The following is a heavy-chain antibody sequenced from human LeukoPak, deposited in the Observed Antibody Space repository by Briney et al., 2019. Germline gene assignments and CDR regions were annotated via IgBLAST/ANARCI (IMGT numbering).Heavy chain of an antibody. CDR3: AREEGSGGWYNWFDP. J-gene: IGHJ5*02. Sequence: SETLSLTCTVSGGSISSYYWSWIRQPPGKGLEWIGYIYYSGSTNYNPSLKSRVTISVDTSKNQFSLKLSSVTAADTAVYYCAREEGSGGWYNWFDPWGRGTLVTVSS. V-gene: IGHV4-59*01. CDR2: IYYSGST. D-gene: IGHD6-19*01. CDR1: GGSISSYY.